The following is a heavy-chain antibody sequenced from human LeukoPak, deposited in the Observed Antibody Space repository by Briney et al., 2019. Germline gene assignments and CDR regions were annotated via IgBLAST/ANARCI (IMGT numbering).Heavy chain of an antibody. CDR3: ARYYYGSGSYYYFDY. CDR2: IYHRGST. D-gene: IGHD3-10*01. CDR1: GYSISNGYY. J-gene: IGHJ4*02. Sequence: PSETLSLTCTVSGYSISNGYYWGWIRQPPGKGLEWVGSIYHRGSTYYNPSLKSRVTISVDTSKNQFSLKLSSVTAADTAVYYCARYYYGSGSYYYFDYWGQGTLVTVSS. V-gene: IGHV4-38-2*02.